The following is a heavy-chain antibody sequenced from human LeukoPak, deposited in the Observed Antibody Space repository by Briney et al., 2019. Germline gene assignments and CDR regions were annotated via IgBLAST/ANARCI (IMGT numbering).Heavy chain of an antibody. Sequence: GGSLRLSCAASGFNFNNYWMSWLRQAPGKGLEWVASINHNGNVNYYVDSVKGRFTISRDNAKNSLYLQMSNLRAEDTAVYFCARGGGLDVWGQGATVTVSS. V-gene: IGHV3-7*03. J-gene: IGHJ6*02. CDR3: ARGGGLDV. CDR2: INHNGNVN. D-gene: IGHD3-16*01. CDR1: GFNFNNYW.